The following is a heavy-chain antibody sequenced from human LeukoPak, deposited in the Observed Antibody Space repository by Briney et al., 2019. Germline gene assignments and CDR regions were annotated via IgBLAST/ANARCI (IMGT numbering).Heavy chain of an antibody. Sequence: PGGSLRLSCAASGFIVSSNYMSWVRQAPGKGLEWVSVIYSGGSTYYADSVKGRFTISRDNSKNTLYLQMNSLRAEDTAVYYCARATYSSGWDYYFDYWGQGTLVTVSS. CDR3: ARATYSSGWDYYFDY. V-gene: IGHV3-53*01. CDR2: IYSGGST. J-gene: IGHJ4*02. CDR1: GFIVSSNY. D-gene: IGHD6-19*01.